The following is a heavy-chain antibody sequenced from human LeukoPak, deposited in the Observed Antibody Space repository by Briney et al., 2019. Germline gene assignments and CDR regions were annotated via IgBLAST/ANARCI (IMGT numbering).Heavy chain of an antibody. Sequence: SETLSLTCTVSGDSIYITNYYWGWIRQPPGKGLEWIGGIHYSGNTYYNPSLKSRVTISVDTSKNQFSLKLSSVTAADTAVYYCARLGAGPTYYDFWSGYSSFYFDYWGQGTLVTVSS. V-gene: IGHV4-39*01. CDR2: IHYSGNT. CDR1: GDSIYITNYY. CDR3: ARLGAGPTYYDFWSGYSSFYFDY. D-gene: IGHD3-3*01. J-gene: IGHJ4*02.